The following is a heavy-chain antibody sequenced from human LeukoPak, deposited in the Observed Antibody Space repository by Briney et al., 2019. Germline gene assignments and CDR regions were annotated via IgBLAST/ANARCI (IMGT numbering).Heavy chain of an antibody. J-gene: IGHJ6*03. D-gene: IGHD3-9*01. CDR3: AKDDYDILTGYYSYYYYYMDV. CDR2: IKSDGST. V-gene: IGHV3-74*01. Sequence: PGGSLRLSCAASGFTFSRYWMHWVRQAPGKGLVWVSRIKSDGSTNYADSVKGRFTISRDNAKNTVSLQMNSLRAEDTGVYYCAKDDYDILTGYYSYYYYYMDVWGKGTTVTVSS. CDR1: GFTFSRYW.